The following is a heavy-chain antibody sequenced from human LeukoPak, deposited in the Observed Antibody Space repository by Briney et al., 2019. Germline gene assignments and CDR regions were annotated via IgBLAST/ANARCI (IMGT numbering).Heavy chain of an antibody. CDR1: GFTFSSYA. Sequence: PGRSLRLSCAASGFTFSSYAMHWVRQAPGKGLEWVSGISWNRGSIGYADSVKGRFTISRDNAKNSLYLQINSLRAEDMALYYCAKDGYRHSTSFYYFDQWGQGTLVTVSS. CDR3: AKDGYRHSTSFYYFDQ. V-gene: IGHV3-9*03. J-gene: IGHJ4*02. CDR2: ISWNRGSI. D-gene: IGHD6-13*01.